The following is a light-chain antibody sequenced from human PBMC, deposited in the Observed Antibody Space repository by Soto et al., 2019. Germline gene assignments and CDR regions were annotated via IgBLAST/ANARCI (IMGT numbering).Light chain of an antibody. CDR1: SSNIGAGYD. V-gene: IGLV1-40*01. J-gene: IGLJ3*02. Sequence: QSVLTQPPSVCGAPGQRVTISCTGSSSNIGAGYDVHWYQQLPGTAPKLLSYGNNNRPSGVPDRFSGSKSGTSASLAITGVQAEDEADYYCQSYDSSLSGSVFGGGTKLAVL. CDR3: QSYDSSLSGSV. CDR2: GNN.